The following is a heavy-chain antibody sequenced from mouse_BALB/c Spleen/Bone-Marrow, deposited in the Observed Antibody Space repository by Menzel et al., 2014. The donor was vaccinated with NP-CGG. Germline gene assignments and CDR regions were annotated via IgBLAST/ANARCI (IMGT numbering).Heavy chain of an antibody. J-gene: IGHJ1*01. Sequence: EVKVEESGPGLVKPSQSLSLTCTVTGYSITSDYAWNWIRQFLGNKLEWMGYISYSDITSYNPSLKSRISITRDTSKNQFFLQLNSVTTEDTATYYCARSRGLRRDWYFDVWGAGTTVTVSS. CDR3: ARSRGLRRDWYFDV. CDR2: ISYSDIT. V-gene: IGHV3-2*02. CDR1: GYSITSDYA. D-gene: IGHD2-4*01.